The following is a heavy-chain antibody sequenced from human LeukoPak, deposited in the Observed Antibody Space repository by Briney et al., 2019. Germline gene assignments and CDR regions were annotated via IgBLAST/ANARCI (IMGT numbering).Heavy chain of an antibody. CDR1: GFTFSSYS. CDR2: ISSSSSYI. Sequence: GGSLRLSCAASGFTFSSYSMNWVRQAPGKGLEWVSSISSSSSYIYYADSVKGRFTISRDNAKNSLYLQMNSLRAEDTAVYYCARDRSGDLYYGDYGEWYYFDYWGQGTLVTVSS. D-gene: IGHD4-17*01. J-gene: IGHJ4*02. CDR3: ARDRSGDLYYGDYGEWYYFDY. V-gene: IGHV3-21*01.